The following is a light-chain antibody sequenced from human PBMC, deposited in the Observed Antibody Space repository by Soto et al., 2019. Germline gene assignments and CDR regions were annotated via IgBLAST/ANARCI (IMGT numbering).Light chain of an antibody. CDR3: QQYDQWWT. J-gene: IGKJ1*01. CDR2: GAS. CDR1: QSVNNN. Sequence: EIVMTQSPATLSVSPGDRATFSCRASQSVNNNLAWYHLKPGQAPRLLLYGASIRATDVPARFSGGGSGTEYTLTISSLQSEDFGIYFCQQYDQWWTFGQGTKVDIK. V-gene: IGKV3-15*01.